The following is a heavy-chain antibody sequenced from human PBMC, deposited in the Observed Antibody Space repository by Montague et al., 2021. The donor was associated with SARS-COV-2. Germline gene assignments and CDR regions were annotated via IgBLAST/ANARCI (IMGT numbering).Heavy chain of an antibody. J-gene: IGHJ6*02. CDR3: ARVRYYGSGTSLGMDV. CDR1: GSWYSGAD. CDR2: FSHRGRT. V-gene: IGHV4-34*01. D-gene: IGHD3-10*01. Sequence: SETLSLTCSRLGSWYSGADRKSTRLNSRHHSNPYAEFSHRGRTNYNPSLKSRVTISVDASKNQFSLKLSSVTAADTAVYYCARVRYYGSGTSLGMDVWGQGTTVTVSS.